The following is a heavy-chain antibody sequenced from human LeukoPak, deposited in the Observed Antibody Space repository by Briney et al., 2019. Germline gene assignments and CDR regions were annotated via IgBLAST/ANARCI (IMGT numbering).Heavy chain of an antibody. Sequence: SETLSLTCTVSGGSISSSSYYWGWIRQPPGKGLEWIGSIYYSGSTYYNPSLTSRVTISVDTSKNQFSLKLSSVTAADTAVYYCARTRYYYNSRSYGAPYYFDYWCQGTLVTVSS. J-gene: IGHJ4*02. D-gene: IGHD3-10*01. CDR3: ARTRYYYNSRSYGAPYYFDY. CDR1: GGSISSSSYY. V-gene: IGHV4-39*01. CDR2: IYYSGST.